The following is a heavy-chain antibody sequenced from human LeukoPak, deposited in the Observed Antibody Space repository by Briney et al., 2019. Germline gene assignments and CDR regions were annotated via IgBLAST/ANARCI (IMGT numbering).Heavy chain of an antibody. V-gene: IGHV3-66*02. J-gene: IGHJ4*01. Sequence: PGGSLRLSCAASGFTVSSNYMSWVRQAPGQGLEWVSVIYSGGSTYYADSVKGRFTISRDNSKNTLYLQTNSQRAEDTAVKYCARSSGYDFGIDYWGHGTLVTVSS. CDR1: GFTVSSNY. D-gene: IGHD5-12*01. CDR2: IYSGGST. CDR3: ARSSGYDFGIDY.